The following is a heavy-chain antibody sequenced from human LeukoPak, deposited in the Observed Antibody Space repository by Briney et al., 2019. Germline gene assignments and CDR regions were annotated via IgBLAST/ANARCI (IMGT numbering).Heavy chain of an antibody. V-gene: IGHV3-23*01. CDR3: AKDPLWWGYYDSSGSNQYYFDY. CDR1: GFTVSSNY. CDR2: ISGSGSST. Sequence: TGGSLRLSCAASGFTVSSNYMSWVRQAPGKGLEWVSAISGSGSSTYYADSVKGRFTLSRDNSKNTLYLQMNSLRAEDTAVYYCAKDPLWWGYYDSSGSNQYYFDYWGQGTLVTVSS. D-gene: IGHD3-22*01. J-gene: IGHJ4*02.